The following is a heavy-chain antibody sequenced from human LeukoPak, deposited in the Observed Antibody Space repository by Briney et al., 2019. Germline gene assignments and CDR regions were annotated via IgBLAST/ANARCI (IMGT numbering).Heavy chain of an antibody. D-gene: IGHD1-1*01. J-gene: IGHJ5*02. Sequence: GDPLRTPVRLFDNGFANYWTGWFARLPGRGLGGMGLIYLSGSAIVYSPSFEGQVTISADKSANTAYLHWSGLEASDTALYFCGSAIHGTTWFDPWGQGTLVTVSP. CDR2: IYLSGSAI. V-gene: IGHV5-51*01. CDR3: GSAIHGTTWFDP. CDR1: DNGFANYW.